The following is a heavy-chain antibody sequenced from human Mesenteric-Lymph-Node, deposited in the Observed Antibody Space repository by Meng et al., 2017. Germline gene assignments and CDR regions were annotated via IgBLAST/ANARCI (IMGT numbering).Heavy chain of an antibody. CDR1: GYTFTSYA. V-gene: IGHV1-3*01. CDR3: ARDPSSGYYNHDAFDI. CDR2: INAGNGNT. D-gene: IGHD3-22*01. J-gene: IGHJ3*02. Sequence: ASVKVSCKASGYTFTSYAMHWVRQAPGQRLEWMGWINAGNGNTKYSQKFQGRVTITRDTSASTAYMELSSLRSEDTAVYYCARDPSSGYYNHDAFDIWGQGTMVTVSS.